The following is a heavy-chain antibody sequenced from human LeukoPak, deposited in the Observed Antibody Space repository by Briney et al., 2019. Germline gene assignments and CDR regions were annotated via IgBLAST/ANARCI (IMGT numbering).Heavy chain of an antibody. Sequence: PGGSLRLSCAASGFTFSSYGMHWVRQAPGKGLEWVAVIPYDGSNKYYADSVKGRFTISRDNSKNTLYLQMNSLRAEDTAVYYCAKTYYYDSSGYLVYWGQGTLVTVSS. CDR3: AKTYYYDSSGYLVY. CDR2: IPYDGSNK. V-gene: IGHV3-30*18. D-gene: IGHD3-22*01. CDR1: GFTFSSYG. J-gene: IGHJ4*02.